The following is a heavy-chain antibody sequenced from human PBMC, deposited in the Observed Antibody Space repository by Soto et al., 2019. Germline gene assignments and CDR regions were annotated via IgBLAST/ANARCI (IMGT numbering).Heavy chain of an antibody. CDR2: ISSSSTTI. Sequence: EVQLVESGGGLRQPGGSLRLSCAASGFTFSGYSMNWVRQAPGKGLEWISYISSSSTTIYYADSVKGRFTISRDNARNSLFLQMNSLRDEDTAVYYWARDQYRILPARVIADYWGQGTLLTVSS. V-gene: IGHV3-48*02. CDR1: GFTFSGYS. CDR3: ARDQYRILPARVIADY. J-gene: IGHJ4*02. D-gene: IGHD1-26*01.